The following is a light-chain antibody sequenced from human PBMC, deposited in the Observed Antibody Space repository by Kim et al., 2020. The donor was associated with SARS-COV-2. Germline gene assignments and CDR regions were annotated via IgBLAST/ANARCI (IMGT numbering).Light chain of an antibody. J-gene: IGKJ4*02. CDR1: QSINTY. CDR2: AAS. V-gene: IGKV1-39*01. CDR3: QQSHTAPLLT. Sequence: DIQMTQSPSSLAASVGDRVTIACQASQSINTYLNWYQQKPGKAPKLLIYAASTLQSGVPSRFSGSGSGTDFTLTISSLQPEDFATYYCQQSHTAPLLTFGGGTKVDIK.